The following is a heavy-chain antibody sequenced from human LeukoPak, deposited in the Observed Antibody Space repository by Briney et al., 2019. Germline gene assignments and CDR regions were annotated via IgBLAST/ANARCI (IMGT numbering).Heavy chain of an antibody. D-gene: IGHD5-18*01. CDR3: ARGYSYGYRIDY. Sequence: GGSLRLSCAASGFTFSSYWMHWLRQAPGKGLVWVSRINSDGSSTSYADSVKGRFTISRDNAKNTLYLQMNSLRAEDTAVYYCARGYSYGYRIDYWGQGTLVTVSS. J-gene: IGHJ4*02. CDR1: GFTFSSYW. V-gene: IGHV3-74*01. CDR2: INSDGSST.